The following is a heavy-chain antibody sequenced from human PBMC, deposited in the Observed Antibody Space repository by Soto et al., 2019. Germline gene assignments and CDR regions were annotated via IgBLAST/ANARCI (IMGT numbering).Heavy chain of an antibody. CDR2: IIPILGIA. J-gene: IGHJ1*01. CDR3: ARKYGDYAFQH. V-gene: IGHV1-69*02. Sequence: HVQLVQSGAEVKKPGSSVKVSCKASGGTFSSYTISWVRQAPGQGLEWMGRIIPILGIANYAQKFQGRVTITADKATSTAYMELSSLRSEDTAVYYCARKYGDYAFQHWGQGTLVTVS. D-gene: IGHD4-17*01. CDR1: GGTFSSYT.